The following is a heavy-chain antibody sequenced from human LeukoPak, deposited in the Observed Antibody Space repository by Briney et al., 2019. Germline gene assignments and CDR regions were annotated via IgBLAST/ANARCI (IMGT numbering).Heavy chain of an antibody. CDR1: GGSISSYY. V-gene: IGHV4-4*07. D-gene: IGHD3-22*01. J-gene: IGHJ3*02. Sequence: SETLSLTCTVSGGSISSYYWSWLRQPAGKGLEWIGRIYTSGSTNYNPSLKSRVTMSVDTSKNQFSLKLSSVTAADTAVYYCARDPRDSSGSDAFDIWGQGTMVTVSS. CDR3: ARDPRDSSGSDAFDI. CDR2: IYTSGST.